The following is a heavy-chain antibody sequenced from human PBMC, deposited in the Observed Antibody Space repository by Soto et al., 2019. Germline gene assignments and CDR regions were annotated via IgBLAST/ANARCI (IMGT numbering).Heavy chain of an antibody. CDR2: INSDGSST. CDR1: GFTFSSYW. V-gene: IGHV3-74*01. J-gene: IGHJ3*02. Sequence: GGSLRLSCAASGFTFSSYWMHWVRQAPGKGLVWVSRINSDGSSTSYADSVKGRFTISRDNAKNTLYLQMNSLRAEDTAVYYCARVRYYDILTGHDAAFDIWGQGTMVTVSS. D-gene: IGHD3-9*01. CDR3: ARVRYYDILTGHDAAFDI.